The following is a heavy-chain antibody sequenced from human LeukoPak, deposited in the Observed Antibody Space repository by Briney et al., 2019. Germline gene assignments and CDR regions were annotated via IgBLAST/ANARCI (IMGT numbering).Heavy chain of an antibody. CDR1: GYTFTDYY. J-gene: IGHJ4*02. D-gene: IGHD4-17*01. Sequence: ASVKVSCKASGYTFTDYYIHWVRQAPGEGLEWMGWINPNSGGTKYAQKFHGRVTMTRDTSITTAFMELSRLRSDDTAVFYCARDARTTALYWGQGTLVTVSS. V-gene: IGHV1-2*02. CDR2: INPNSGGT. CDR3: ARDARTTALY.